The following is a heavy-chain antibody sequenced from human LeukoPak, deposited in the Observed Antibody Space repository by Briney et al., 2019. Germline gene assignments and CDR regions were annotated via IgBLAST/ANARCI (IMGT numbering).Heavy chain of an antibody. V-gene: IGHV3-30*02. CDR1: GFTFSSYG. D-gene: IGHD2-2*01. CDR2: IRYDGSNK. J-gene: IGHJ4*02. CDR3: AKDRAIGGVVPAADFDY. Sequence: GGSLRLSCAASGFTFSSYGMHWVRQAPGKGLEWVAFIRYDGSNKYYADSVKGRFTISRDNSKNTLYLQMNSLRAEDTAVYYCAKDRAIGGVVPAADFDYWGQGTLVTVSS.